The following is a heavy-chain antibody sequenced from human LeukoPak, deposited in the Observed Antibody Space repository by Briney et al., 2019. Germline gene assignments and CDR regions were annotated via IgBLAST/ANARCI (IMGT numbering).Heavy chain of an antibody. CDR1: GFTFDDYA. CDR2: ISWNSGSI. CDR3: AKDRTNSYTMGLFDY. D-gene: IGHD3-10*01. Sequence: GGSLRLSCAASGFTFDDYAMHWVRQAPGKGLEWVSGISWNSGSIGYADSVKGRFTISRDNAKNSLYLQMNSLRAEDTALYYCAKDRTNSYTMGLFDYWGQGTLVTVSS. J-gene: IGHJ4*02. V-gene: IGHV3-9*01.